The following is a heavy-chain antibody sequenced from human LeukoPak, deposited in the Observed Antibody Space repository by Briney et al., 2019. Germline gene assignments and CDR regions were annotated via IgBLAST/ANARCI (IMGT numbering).Heavy chain of an antibody. D-gene: IGHD5-24*01. CDR2: INHSGST. CDR3: ARAWLQTHFDY. CDR1: GGSFSGYY. V-gene: IGHV4-34*01. J-gene: IGHJ4*02. Sequence: SETLSLTCAVYGGSFSGYYWSWIRQPPGKGLEWIGEINHSGSTNYNPSLKSRVTISVDTSKNQFSLKLGSVTAADTAVYYCARAWLQTHFDYWGQGTLVTVSS.